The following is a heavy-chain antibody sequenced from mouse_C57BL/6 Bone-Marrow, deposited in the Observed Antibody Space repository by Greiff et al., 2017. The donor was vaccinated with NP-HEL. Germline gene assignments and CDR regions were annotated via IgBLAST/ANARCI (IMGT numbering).Heavy chain of an antibody. D-gene: IGHD2-3*01. Sequence: EVQGVESGGGLVQPKGSLKLSCAASGFSFNTYAMNWVRQAPGKGLEWVARIRSKSNNYATYYADSVKDRFTISRDDSESMLYLQMNNLKTEDTAMYYCVRPDGSWFAYWGQGTLVTVSA. V-gene: IGHV10-1*01. CDR3: VRPDGSWFAY. CDR1: GFSFNTYA. J-gene: IGHJ3*01. CDR2: IRSKSNNYAT.